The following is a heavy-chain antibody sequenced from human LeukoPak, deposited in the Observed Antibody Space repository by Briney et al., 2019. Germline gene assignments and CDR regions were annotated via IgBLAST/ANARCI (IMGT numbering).Heavy chain of an antibody. CDR3: ARAGLGYCSSTSCYAGYYYYYYMDV. CDR2: INPNSGGT. J-gene: IGHJ6*03. Sequence: ASVKVPCKASGYTFTGYYMHWVRQAPGQGLEWIEWINPNSGGTNYAQKFQGRVTMTRDTSISTAYMELSRLRSDDTAVYYCARAGLGYCSSTSCYAGYYYYYYMDVWGKGTTVTVSS. D-gene: IGHD2-2*01. CDR1: GYTFTGYY. V-gene: IGHV1-2*02.